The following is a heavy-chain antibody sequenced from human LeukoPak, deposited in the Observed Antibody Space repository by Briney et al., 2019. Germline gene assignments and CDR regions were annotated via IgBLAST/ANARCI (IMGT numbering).Heavy chain of an antibody. CDR3: ALTHDYYDSSGYSY. Sequence: ASVQVSCKASGYTFTAYYMHWVRQAPGQGLEWMGRINPNSGGTNYAQKFQGRVTMTRDTSITTAYMELSRLRSDDTAVYYCALTHDYYDSSGYSYWGQGTLVTVSS. V-gene: IGHV1-2*06. CDR1: GYTFTAYY. D-gene: IGHD3-22*01. CDR2: INPNSGGT. J-gene: IGHJ4*02.